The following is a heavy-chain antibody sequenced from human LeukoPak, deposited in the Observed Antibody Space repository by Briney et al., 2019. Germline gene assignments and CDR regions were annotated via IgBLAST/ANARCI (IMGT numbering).Heavy chain of an antibody. V-gene: IGHV3-74*01. CDR2: INTDGSNT. CDR3: AKGGKWDVTPFDY. J-gene: IGHJ4*02. Sequence: GESLRLSCAASGFTFSNYWMHWVRQAPGKGLVWISRINTDGSNTNYAGSVKGRFTVSRENAQNTLYLQMNSLRDEDTAVYYCAKGGKWDVTPFDYWGQGTLVTVSS. D-gene: IGHD1-26*01. CDR1: GFTFSNYW.